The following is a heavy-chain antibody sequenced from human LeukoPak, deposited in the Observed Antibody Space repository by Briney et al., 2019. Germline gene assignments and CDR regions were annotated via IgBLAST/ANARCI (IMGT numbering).Heavy chain of an antibody. V-gene: IGHV3-53*01. CDR1: GFTVSSNY. CDR2: IYSGGST. J-gene: IGHJ4*02. Sequence: GGSLRLSCAASGFTVSSNYMSWVRQAPGKGLEWVSVIYSGGSTYYADSVKGRFTISRDNSKNTLYLQMNSLRAEDTAVYYCARESRAGYDDVWESYRYTGLDYWGQGTLVTVSS. CDR3: ARESRAGYDDVWESYRYTGLDY. D-gene: IGHD3-16*02.